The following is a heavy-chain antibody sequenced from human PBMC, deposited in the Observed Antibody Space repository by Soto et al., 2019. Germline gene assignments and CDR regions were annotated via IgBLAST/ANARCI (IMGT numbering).Heavy chain of an antibody. CDR3: AKDVRASLSWLDP. V-gene: IGHV3-9*01. J-gene: IGHJ5*02. CDR2: INWKGGSI. Sequence: EVQLVESGGGLVQPGRSLRLSCVTSGFTFDDYAMHWVRQAPGKGLEWVSGINWKGGSIAYADSVKGRFIISRDNAKNALYLQMNSLRTEDTALYYCAKDVRASLSWLDPWGQGTLVSVSS. CDR1: GFTFDDYA.